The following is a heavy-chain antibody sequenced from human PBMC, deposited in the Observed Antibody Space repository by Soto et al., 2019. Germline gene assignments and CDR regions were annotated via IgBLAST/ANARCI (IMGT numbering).Heavy chain of an antibody. V-gene: IGHV1-3*05. CDR2: INAGNGNT. J-gene: IGHJ4*02. Sequence: QVQLVQSGAEEKKPGASVKVSCKASGYTFTSYAMHWVRQAPGQRLEWMGWINAGNGNTKYSQKFQGRVTITRDTSASKAYMALSSLRSEDTAVYYCARSIVVVTARDYWGQGTLVTVSS. CDR3: ARSIVVVTARDY. CDR1: GYTFTSYA. D-gene: IGHD2-21*02.